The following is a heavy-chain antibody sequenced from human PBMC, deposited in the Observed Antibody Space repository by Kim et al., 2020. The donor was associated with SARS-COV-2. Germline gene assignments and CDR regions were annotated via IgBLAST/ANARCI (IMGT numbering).Heavy chain of an antibody. V-gene: IGHV4-34*01. CDR3: ARAGGYYYGSGLTDY. CDR2: INHSGST. J-gene: IGHJ4*02. D-gene: IGHD3-10*01. Sequence: SETLSLTCAVYGGSFSGYYWSWIRQPPGKGLEWIGEINHSGSTNYNPSLKSRVTISVDTSKNQFSLKLSSVTAADTAVYYCARAGGYYYGSGLTDYWGQGTLVTVSS. CDR1: GGSFSGYY.